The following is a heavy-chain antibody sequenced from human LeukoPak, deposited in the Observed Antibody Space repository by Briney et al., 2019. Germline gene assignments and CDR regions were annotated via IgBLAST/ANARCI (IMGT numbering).Heavy chain of an antibody. V-gene: IGHV3-48*02. D-gene: IGHD2-2*01. Sequence: GGSLRLSCAASGFTFSSYSMNWVRQAPGKGLEWISYISGSSKIIHWAESLKGRFTISRDNAKNSLYLQMNNLRDEDTAVYYCARDYSSSGTFFGYYYGMDVWGQGTTVTVSS. CDR1: GFTFSSYS. CDR2: ISGSSKII. CDR3: ARDYSSSGTFFGYYYGMDV. J-gene: IGHJ6*02.